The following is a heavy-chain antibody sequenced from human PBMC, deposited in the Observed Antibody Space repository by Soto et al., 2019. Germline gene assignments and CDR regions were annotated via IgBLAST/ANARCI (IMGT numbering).Heavy chain of an antibody. CDR2: LSGSGVST. Sequence: EVQLLESGGGLVQPGGSLRLSCAASGFTFSSYAMSWVRQAPGKGLEWVSVLSGSGVSTYHADSVKGRFTFSRDNSKNTLYLQMNSLRAEDTAVYYCAKFLEPSPRSAAHFDLWGRGTLVTVSS. CDR3: AKFLEPSPRSAAHFDL. J-gene: IGHJ2*01. V-gene: IGHV3-23*01. CDR1: GFTFSSYA.